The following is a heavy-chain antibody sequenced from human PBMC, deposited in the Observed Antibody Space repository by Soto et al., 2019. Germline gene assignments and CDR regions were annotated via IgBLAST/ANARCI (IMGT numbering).Heavy chain of an antibody. Sequence: PGGSLRLSCAASGFTFSSYGIHWVRQAPGKGLEWVAVISYDGSNKYYADSVKGRFTISRDNSKNTVYLQMNSLRVEDTAVYYCAKVLDPATIHDAFDIWGRGTMVTVSS. CDR2: ISYDGSNK. V-gene: IGHV3-30*18. CDR3: AKVLDPATIHDAFDI. CDR1: GFTFSSYG. J-gene: IGHJ3*02. D-gene: IGHD5-12*01.